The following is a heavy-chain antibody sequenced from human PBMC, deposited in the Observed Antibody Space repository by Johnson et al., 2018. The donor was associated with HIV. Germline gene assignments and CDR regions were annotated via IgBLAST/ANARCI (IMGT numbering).Heavy chain of an antibody. V-gene: IGHV3-9*01. D-gene: IGHD5-18*01. Sequence: VQLVESGGGLVQPGESLRLSCAASGFSFDDYAMHWVRQAPGKGLEWVSGIRWNSYSIGYVDSVKGRFTISRDNAKNSLYLQMNSLRAEDTAVYYCARAYTYGAFDIWGQGTTVTISS. CDR3: ARAYTYGAFDI. CDR2: IRWNSYSI. J-gene: IGHJ3*02. CDR1: GFSFDDYA.